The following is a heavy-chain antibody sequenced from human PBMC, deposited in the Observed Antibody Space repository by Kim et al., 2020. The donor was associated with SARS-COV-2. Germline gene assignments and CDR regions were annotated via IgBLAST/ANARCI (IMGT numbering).Heavy chain of an antibody. CDR3: ARDRNYPRDIFDI. CDR2: ISGSGAL. Sequence: GGSLRLSCAASGFTFSAYAMSWVRQAPGKGLEWVSAISGSGALWYADSVKGRFTISRDNSKNTVYVQMNGLRADDTAVYYCARDRNYPRDIFDIWGLGTMVTVSS. V-gene: IGHV3-23*01. CDR1: GFTFSAYA. J-gene: IGHJ3*02. D-gene: IGHD2-15*01.